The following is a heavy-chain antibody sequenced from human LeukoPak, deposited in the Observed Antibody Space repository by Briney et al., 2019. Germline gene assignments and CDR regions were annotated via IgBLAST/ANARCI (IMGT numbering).Heavy chain of an antibody. D-gene: IGHD6-13*01. V-gene: IGHV1-2*02. Sequence: GASVKVPCKASGYTFTGYYMHWVRQAPGQGLEWMGWINPNSGGTNYAQKFQGRVTMTRDTSISTAYMELSRLRSDDTAVYYCARSPEGIAAFDIWGQGTMVTVSS. CDR2: INPNSGGT. CDR1: GYTFTGYY. J-gene: IGHJ3*02. CDR3: ARSPEGIAAFDI.